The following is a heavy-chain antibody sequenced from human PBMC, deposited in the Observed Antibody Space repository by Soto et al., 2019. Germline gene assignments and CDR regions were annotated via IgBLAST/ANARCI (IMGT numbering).Heavy chain of an antibody. CDR2: ISSSASHI. V-gene: IGHV3-21*01. CDR1: GFSFSSYS. Sequence: EVQLGESGGGLVKPGGSLRLSCAASGFSFSSYSMNWVRQATGKGLEWVASISSSASHINYADAVKGRFTISRDNAKRSLDLQMSSLRGGESVFYYCARRCTGYCSGGTCSLFCPCGQGTLVTVS. J-gene: IGHJ5*02. CDR3: ARRCTGYCSGGTCSLFCP. D-gene: IGHD2-15*01.